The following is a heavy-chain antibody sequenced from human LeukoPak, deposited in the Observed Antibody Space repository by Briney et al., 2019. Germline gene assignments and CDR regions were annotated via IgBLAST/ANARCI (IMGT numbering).Heavy chain of an antibody. CDR2: IIPIFGTT. D-gene: IGHD3-9*01. V-gene: IGHV1-69*06. CDR3: ARRPTYFGWRPSESPSYFDF. J-gene: IGHJ4*02. CDR1: GGTFSSYA. Sequence: ASVKVSCKASGGTFSSYAISWVRQAPGQGLEWMGGIIPIFGTTNYAQKFQDRVTITADKSTSTAYMELSSLRSEDTAVYYCARRPTYFGWRPSESPSYFDFWGQGTLVTVSS.